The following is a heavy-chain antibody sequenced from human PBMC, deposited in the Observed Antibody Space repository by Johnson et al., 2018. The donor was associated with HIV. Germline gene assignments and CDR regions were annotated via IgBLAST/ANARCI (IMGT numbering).Heavy chain of an antibody. CDR1: GFTFSDYY. CDR2: IKSKTDGGTR. J-gene: IGHJ3*02. CDR3: AKEESGSFLAFDI. D-gene: IGHD1-26*01. Sequence: EQLVESGGGLVKPGGSLRLSCAASGFTFSDYYMSWIRQAPGKGLEWVGRIKSKTDGGTRDYAAPVKGRFTISRDDSKNTLYLQMNSLRPEDTAMFYCAKEESGSFLAFDIWGQGTMVTVSS. V-gene: IGHV3-15*01.